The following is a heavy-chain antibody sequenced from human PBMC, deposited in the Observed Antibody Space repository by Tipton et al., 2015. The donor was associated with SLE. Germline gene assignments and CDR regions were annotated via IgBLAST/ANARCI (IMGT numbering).Heavy chain of an antibody. J-gene: IGHJ4*02. V-gene: IGHV4-34*01. CDR3: ARLDNIAAAY. CDR2: INHSGST. D-gene: IGHD6-13*01. CDR1: GGSISSYY. Sequence: TLSLTCPVSGGSISSYYWSWIRQPPGKGLEWIGEINHSGSTNYNPSLKSRVTISVDTSKNQFSLKLSSVTAADTAVYYCARLDNIAAAYWGQGTLVTVSS.